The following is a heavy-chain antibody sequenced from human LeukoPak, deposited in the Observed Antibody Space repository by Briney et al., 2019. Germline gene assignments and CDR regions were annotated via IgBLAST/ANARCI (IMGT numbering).Heavy chain of an antibody. CDR2: ISGSGGNT. V-gene: IGHV3-23*01. CDR1: GFTFSSYG. J-gene: IGHJ4*02. D-gene: IGHD5-12*01. Sequence: GGSLRLSCAASGFTFSSYGMSWVRRAPGKGPEWVSGISGSGGNTYYADSVKGRFTLSRDNSQNTLYLQMNTLRAEDTAVYYCAKVVSGYHFDYWGQGTLVTVSS. CDR3: AKVVSGYHFDY.